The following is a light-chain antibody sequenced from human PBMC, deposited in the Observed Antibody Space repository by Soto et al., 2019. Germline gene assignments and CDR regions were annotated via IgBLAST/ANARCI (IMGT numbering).Light chain of an antibody. V-gene: IGKV3-11*01. Sequence: EIILTQSPATLSLSPGERATLSCRASQSVGSYLCWHQQKPGQAPRLLIYNAFNRATGVPARFSGSGSGTDFTLTISSLEPEDFAIYYCQQRSDWPLTFGGGTEVEI. CDR3: QQRSDWPLT. CDR1: QSVGSY. CDR2: NAF. J-gene: IGKJ4*01.